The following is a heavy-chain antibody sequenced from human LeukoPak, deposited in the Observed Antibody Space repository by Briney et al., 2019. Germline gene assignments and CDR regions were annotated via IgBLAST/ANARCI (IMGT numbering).Heavy chain of an antibody. V-gene: IGHV5-51*01. Sequence: GESLKISCKGSGYSFTSYWIGWVRQMPGKGLGWMGIIYPGDSDTRYSPSFQGQVTISADKSISTAYLQWSSLKASDTAMYYCARRGVRGVITSHLDYWGQGTLVTVSS. D-gene: IGHD3-10*01. CDR2: IYPGDSDT. J-gene: IGHJ4*02. CDR1: GYSFTSYW. CDR3: ARRGVRGVITSHLDY.